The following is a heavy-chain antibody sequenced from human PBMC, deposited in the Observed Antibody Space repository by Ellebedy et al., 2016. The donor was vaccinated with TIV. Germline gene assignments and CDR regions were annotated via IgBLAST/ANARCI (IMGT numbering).Heavy chain of an antibody. J-gene: IGHJ4*02. V-gene: IGHV1-69*13. CDR1: RGTFSSYA. Sequence: SVKVSXKASRGTFSSYAISWVRQAPGQGLEWMGGIIPIFGTANYAQKFQGRVTITADESTSTAYMELSSLRSEDTAVYYCASGRDFWSGPRYYFDYWGQGTLVTVSS. CDR2: IIPIFGTA. D-gene: IGHD3-3*01. CDR3: ASGRDFWSGPRYYFDY.